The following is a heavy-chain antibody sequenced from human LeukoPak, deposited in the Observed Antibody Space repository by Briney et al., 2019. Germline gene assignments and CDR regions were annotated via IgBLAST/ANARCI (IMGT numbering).Heavy chain of an antibody. D-gene: IGHD3-10*01. CDR2: ISGSGGST. V-gene: IGHV3-23*01. CDR1: GFTLSNYA. CDR3: AKDEGRYYGSGSYYPFDY. Sequence: GGSLRLSCEGSGFTLSNYAMILVRQAPGKGLEWVSAISGSGGSTFYADAVTGRFTISRDNSKNTLYLQMNSLRAEDTAVYYCAKDEGRYYGSGSYYPFDYWGQGTLVTVSS. J-gene: IGHJ4*02.